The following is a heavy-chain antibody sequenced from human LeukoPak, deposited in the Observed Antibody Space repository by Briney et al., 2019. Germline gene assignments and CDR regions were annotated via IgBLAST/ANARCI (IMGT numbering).Heavy chain of an antibody. Sequence: PGGSLRLSCAASGFTFSSYAMSWVRQAPGKGLEWVSAISGSGGSTYYADSVKGRFTISRDNSKNTLYLQMNSLRAEDTAVYYCAKDLVRIVVVTAIQGQYYFDYWGQGTLATVSS. CDR3: AKDLVRIVVVTAIQGQYYFDY. CDR1: GFTFSSYA. J-gene: IGHJ4*02. V-gene: IGHV3-23*01. CDR2: ISGSGGST. D-gene: IGHD2-21*02.